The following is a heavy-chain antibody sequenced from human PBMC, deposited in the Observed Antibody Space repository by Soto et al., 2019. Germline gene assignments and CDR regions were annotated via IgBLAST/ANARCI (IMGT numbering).Heavy chain of an antibody. J-gene: IGHJ4*02. CDR3: ARDSHMGTPFDFDY. CDR2: ISSSGSTI. V-gene: IGHV3-48*03. CDR1: GFTFSSYE. D-gene: IGHD2-21*01. Sequence: GGSLRLSCAASGFTFSSYEMNWVRQAPGKVLEWVSYISSSGSTIYYADSVKGRFTISRENAKNSLYLQMNSLRDEDTDVYECARDSHMGTPFDFDYWGQGTLVTVAS.